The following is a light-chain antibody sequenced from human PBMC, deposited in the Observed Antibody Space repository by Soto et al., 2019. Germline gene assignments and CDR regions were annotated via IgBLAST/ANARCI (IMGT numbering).Light chain of an antibody. J-gene: IGLJ2*01. CDR2: DNN. CDR3: ATWDGSLPGEV. CDR1: SSNIGNNY. Sequence: QSALTQSPSVSAAPGQTATISCSGSSSNIGNNYVSWYQQLPGTAPKLLIYDNNKRPSGIPDRFSGSKSGTSGTLDITGLQTGDEADYYCATWDGSLPGEVFGGGTKLTVL. V-gene: IGLV1-51*01.